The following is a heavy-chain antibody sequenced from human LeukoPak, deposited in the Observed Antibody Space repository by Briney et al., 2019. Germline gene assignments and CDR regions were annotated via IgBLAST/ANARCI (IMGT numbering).Heavy chain of an antibody. CDR3: ARVQDDSFY. Sequence: SETLSLTCAVYGGSFSGYYWTWIRQPPGKRLEWIGEINHSGSTNYNPSLKSRVTISVDTSKNQFSLKLSSMTAADTAVYYCARVQDDSFYWGQGTLVTVSS. CDR1: GGSFSGYY. V-gene: IGHV4-34*01. D-gene: IGHD3-3*01. CDR2: INHSGST. J-gene: IGHJ4*02.